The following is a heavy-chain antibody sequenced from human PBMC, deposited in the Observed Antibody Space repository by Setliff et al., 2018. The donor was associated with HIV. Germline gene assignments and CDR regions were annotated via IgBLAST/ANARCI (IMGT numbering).Heavy chain of an antibody. V-gene: IGHV3-48*01. D-gene: IGHD3-22*01. CDR3: ARGSWAGYESGGYYHFDF. CDR2: IDYRTNIA. J-gene: IGHJ4*02. Sequence: GGSLRLSCATSGFTFKNYRMNWVRQTPGKGLEWVGDIDYRTNIASYADAVRGRFTISRDNADNSLFLQMNGLRAEDTALYFRARGSWAGYESGGYYHFDFWGQGTLVTVSS. CDR1: GFTFKNYR.